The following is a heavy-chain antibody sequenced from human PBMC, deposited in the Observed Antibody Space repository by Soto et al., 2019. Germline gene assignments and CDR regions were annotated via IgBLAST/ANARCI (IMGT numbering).Heavy chain of an antibody. CDR3: AVAVPDDSSGYYLDY. J-gene: IGHJ4*02. CDR2: ISAYNGNT. CDR1: GYTFTSYG. V-gene: IGHV1-18*04. D-gene: IGHD3-22*01. Sequence: GASVKVSCKASGYTFTSYGISWVRQAPGQGLEWMGWISAYNGNTNYAQKLQGRVTMTTDTSTSTAYMELRSLRSDDTAVYYCAVAVPDDSSGYYLDYWGQGTLVTVSS.